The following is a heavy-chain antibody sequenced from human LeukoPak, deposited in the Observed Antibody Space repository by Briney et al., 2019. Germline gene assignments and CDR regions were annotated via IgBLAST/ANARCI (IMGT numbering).Heavy chain of an antibody. D-gene: IGHD6-13*01. J-gene: IGHJ6*03. Sequence: PSETLSLTCTVSGGSISSGSYYWNWIRQPAGKGLEWIGRIYTSGSTNYSNYDPSLKSRVTISVDTSKNQFSLKLSSVTAADTAVYYCARAQAGTGTYYYYMDVWGKGTTVTVSS. CDR2: IYTSGST. V-gene: IGHV4-61*02. CDR3: ARAQAGTGTYYYYMDV. CDR1: GGSISSGSYY.